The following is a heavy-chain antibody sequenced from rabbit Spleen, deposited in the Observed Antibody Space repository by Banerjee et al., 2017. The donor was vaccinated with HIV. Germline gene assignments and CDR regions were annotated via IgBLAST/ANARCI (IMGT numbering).Heavy chain of an antibody. V-gene: IGHV1S7*01. D-gene: IGHD4-1*01. Sequence: QLVESGGGLVQPEGSLTLTCKASGFSFSSGYSMSWVRQAPGKGLEWIGAIYTGRGGTDYANWVNGRFSLSSDNAQYTVDLQMNSLTAADTATYFCARYYIFYGMDLWGPGTLVTVS. J-gene: IGHJ6*01. CDR3: ARYYIFYGMDL. CDR2: IYTGRGGT. CDR1: GFSFSSGYS.